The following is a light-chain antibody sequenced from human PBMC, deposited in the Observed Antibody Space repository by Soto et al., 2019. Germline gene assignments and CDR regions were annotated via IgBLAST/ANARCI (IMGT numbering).Light chain of an antibody. CDR3: QQRSNWPVT. CDR2: DAS. Sequence: EIVLTQSPATLSLSPGERATLSCRASQSVSSYLAWYQQKPGQAPRLLIYDASNRATGIPARFSGSGSGTDFTLTSSSREPEDFAVYYYQQRSNWPVTFGPGTKVDIK. J-gene: IGKJ3*01. V-gene: IGKV3-11*01. CDR1: QSVSSY.